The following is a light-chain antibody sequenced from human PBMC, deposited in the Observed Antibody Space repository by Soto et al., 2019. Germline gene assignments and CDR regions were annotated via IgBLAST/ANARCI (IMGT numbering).Light chain of an antibody. CDR3: QQLNSYPRT. Sequence: IQWTQSPSSLSASVGDRVTITCRASQAISSYLAWYQQKPGKAPKVLIYAASILQSGVPSRFSGSGSGTDFTLTIRSLQPEDFATYYCQQLNSYPRTFGQGTKVEIK. CDR2: AAS. J-gene: IGKJ1*01. V-gene: IGKV1-9*01. CDR1: QAISSY.